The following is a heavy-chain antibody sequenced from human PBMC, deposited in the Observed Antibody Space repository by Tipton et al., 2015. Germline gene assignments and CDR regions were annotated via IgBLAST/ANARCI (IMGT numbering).Heavy chain of an antibody. Sequence: QLVQSGGGVVQPGKSLRLSCTGSGFTFRNHGMHWVRQAPGKGLEWVAVMSYDGSNQYYADSVKGRLTISRDNSNNTLFLHMESLRTEDTGVYFCARDLGYGDFPLYDHYYGMDVWGQGTTVTVSS. CDR3: ARDLGYGDFPLYDHYYGMDV. D-gene: IGHD4-17*01. CDR2: MSYDGSNQ. CDR1: GFTFRNHG. J-gene: IGHJ6*02. V-gene: IGHV3-30*03.